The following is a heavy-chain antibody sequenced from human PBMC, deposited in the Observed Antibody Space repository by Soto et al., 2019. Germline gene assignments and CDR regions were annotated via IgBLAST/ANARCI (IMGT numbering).Heavy chain of an antibody. CDR1: GDSISSIYY. V-gene: IGHV4-38-2*01. CDR2: IYHSGTT. CDR3: AGLSIAAAGSNFGY. D-gene: IGHD6-13*01. Sequence: SETLSLTCAVSGDSISSIYYWAWIRQPPGKILEWIGSIYHSGTTYYNPSLKSRVTISVDTSKNQFSLKLSSVTAADSAVYYCAGLSIAAAGSNFGYWGQGTLVTVSS. J-gene: IGHJ4*02.